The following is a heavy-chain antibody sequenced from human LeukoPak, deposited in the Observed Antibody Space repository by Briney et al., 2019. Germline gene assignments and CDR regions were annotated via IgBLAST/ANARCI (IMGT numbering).Heavy chain of an antibody. J-gene: IGHJ3*02. CDR2: IYYSGST. Sequence: SETLSLTCAVSGGSISSFYRSWIRQPPGKGLEWIGYIYYSGSTNYNPSLKSRVTISVDTSKNQFSLKLSSVTAADTAVYYCARHQRGNSDAFDIWGQGTMVTVSS. CDR1: GGSISSFY. CDR3: ARHQRGNSDAFDI. D-gene: IGHD4-23*01. V-gene: IGHV4-59*01.